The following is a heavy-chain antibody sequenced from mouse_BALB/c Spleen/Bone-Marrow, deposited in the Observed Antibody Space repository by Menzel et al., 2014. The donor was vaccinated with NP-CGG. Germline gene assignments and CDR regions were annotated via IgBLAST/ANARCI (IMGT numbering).Heavy chain of an antibody. J-gene: IGHJ4*01. V-gene: IGHV4-1*02. Sequence: EVKLQESGGGLVQPGGSLKLSCAASGFDSSGYWMSWVRQAPGKGLEWIGEINPDSSTINYTPSLKDKFIISRDHAKNTLYLQMSKVRSEDTALYCCARLGYYGTMDYWGQGTSVTVSS. CDR3: ARLGYYGTMDY. CDR2: INPDSSTI. D-gene: IGHD1-1*01. CDR1: GFDSSGYW.